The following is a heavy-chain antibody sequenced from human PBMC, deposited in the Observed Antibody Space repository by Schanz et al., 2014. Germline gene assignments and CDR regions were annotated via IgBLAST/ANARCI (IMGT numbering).Heavy chain of an antibody. Sequence: QVQLVESGGGVVQPGRSLRLSCAASGFTFSSYGMHWVRQAPGKGLEWVAVIWYDGNNKFYADSVKGRFTISRDNAKNSLYLQMNSLRAEDTAVYYCASWDEYTYGDGRYFYYGMDVWGQGTTVTVSS. D-gene: IGHD4-17*01. CDR2: IWYDGNNK. CDR3: ASWDEYTYGDGRYFYYGMDV. CDR1: GFTFSSYG. V-gene: IGHV3-33*03. J-gene: IGHJ6*02.